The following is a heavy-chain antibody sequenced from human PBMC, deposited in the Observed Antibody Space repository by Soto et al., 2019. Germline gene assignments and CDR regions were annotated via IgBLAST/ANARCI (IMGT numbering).Heavy chain of an antibody. D-gene: IGHD5-18*01. V-gene: IGHV3-30*18. CDR1: GFTFSSYG. Sequence: QVQLVESGGGVVQPGRSLRLSCAASGFTFSSYGMHWVRQAPGKGLEWVAVISYDGSNKYYADSVKGRFTISRDNSKNKLYLQMNSLRAEDTAVYYCAKDAGSVDTAMVTSAYYDYYYMDVWGKGTTVTVSS. CDR3: AKDAGSVDTAMVTSAYYDYYYMDV. CDR2: ISYDGSNK. J-gene: IGHJ6*03.